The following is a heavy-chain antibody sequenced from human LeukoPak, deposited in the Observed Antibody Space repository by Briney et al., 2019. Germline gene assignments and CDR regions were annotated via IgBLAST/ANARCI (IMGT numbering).Heavy chain of an antibody. D-gene: IGHD3-9*01. CDR2: IYHSGST. CDR1: GYSISSDYY. J-gene: IGHJ6*04. V-gene: IGHV4-38-2*02. Sequence: PSETLSLTCAVSGYSISSDYYWGWIRQPPGKGLEWIGSIYHSGSTYYNPSLKSRVTISVDTSKNQFSLKLSSVTAADTAVYYCARDILHYDILTGSGGMGYMDVWGKGTTVTVSS. CDR3: ARDILHYDILTGSGGMGYMDV.